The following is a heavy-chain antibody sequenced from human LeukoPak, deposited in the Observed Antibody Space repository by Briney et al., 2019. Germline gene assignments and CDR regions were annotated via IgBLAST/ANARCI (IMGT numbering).Heavy chain of an antibody. Sequence: SETLSPTCTVSGGSITNYYWSWIRQTPGKGLEWIGNIYYRGNTNCNPSLESRVTMSVDTSKNQFSLKLDSVTAADTAVYYCARDAGSDVGDGWFDPWGQGTLVTVSS. CDR2: IYYRGNT. V-gene: IGHV4-59*01. D-gene: IGHD3-10*02. CDR3: ARDAGSDVGDGWFDP. J-gene: IGHJ5*02. CDR1: GGSITNYY.